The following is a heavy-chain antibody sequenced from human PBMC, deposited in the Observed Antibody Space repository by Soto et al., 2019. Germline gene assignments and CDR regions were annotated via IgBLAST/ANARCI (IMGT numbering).Heavy chain of an antibody. CDR2: ISYDGSNK. J-gene: IGHJ4*02. Sequence: QVQLVESGGGVVQPGRSLRLSCAASGFTFSSYAMHWVRQAPGKGLEWVAVISYDGSNKYYADSVKGRFTISRDNSKNTLYLQMNSLRAEDTAVYYCARDGSSSWYVEGYYFDYWGQGALVTVSS. CDR3: ARDGSSSWYVEGYYFDY. D-gene: IGHD6-13*01. CDR1: GFTFSSYA. V-gene: IGHV3-30-3*01.